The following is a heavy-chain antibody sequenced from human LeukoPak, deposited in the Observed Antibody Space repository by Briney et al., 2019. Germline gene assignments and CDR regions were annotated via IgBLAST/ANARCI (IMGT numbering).Heavy chain of an antibody. J-gene: IGHJ4*02. CDR3: AKWGDFDVLTGYYVPDF. V-gene: IGHV3-23*01. CDR1: GFTFSNYA. D-gene: IGHD3-9*01. Sequence: GGSLRLSCAASGFTFSNYAMSWVRQAPGKGLEWVSAITGSGGNTYYADSVKGRFTVSRDNSKNTLYLQMNSLRDEDTAVYYCAKWGDFDVLTGYYVPDFWGQGTLVTVSS. CDR2: ITGSGGNT.